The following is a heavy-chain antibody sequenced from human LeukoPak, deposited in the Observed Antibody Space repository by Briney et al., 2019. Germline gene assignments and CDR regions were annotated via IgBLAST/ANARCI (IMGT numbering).Heavy chain of an antibody. J-gene: IGHJ4*02. V-gene: IGHV3-11*01. CDR1: GFTFSDYY. Sequence: KSGGSLRLPCAASGFTFSDYYMSWICQAPGKGLERIAYISGSGTTIYYADSVKGRFTISRDNAKTSLYLQMNSLRAEDTAVYYCARPGWVLVTATFLDYWGQGALVTVSS. D-gene: IGHD2-15*01. CDR3: ARPGWVLVTATFLDY. CDR2: ISGSGTTI.